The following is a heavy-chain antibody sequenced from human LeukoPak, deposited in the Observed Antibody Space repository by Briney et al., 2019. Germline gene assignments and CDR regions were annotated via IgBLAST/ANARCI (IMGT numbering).Heavy chain of an antibody. D-gene: IGHD2/OR15-2a*01. CDR3: APHRPDYLSYYFGY. CDR2: IYYTGST. V-gene: IGHV4-31*01. J-gene: IGHJ4*02. CDR1: GGSVTSGGYS. Sequence: SETLSLTCTVSGGSVTSGGYSWSWIRQHPVKGLEWIGYIYYTGSTYYNPSLKSQFAVSLVTSKNQFSLKLSSVTAADTAVYYCAPHRPDYLSYYFGYWGQGTLVTVSS.